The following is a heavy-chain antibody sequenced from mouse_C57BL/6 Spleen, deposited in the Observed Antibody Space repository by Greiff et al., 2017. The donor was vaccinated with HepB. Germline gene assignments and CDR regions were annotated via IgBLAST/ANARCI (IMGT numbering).Heavy chain of an antibody. CDR2: IYPGDGDT. CDR1: GYAFSSSW. V-gene: IGHV1-82*01. D-gene: IGHD2-4*01. Sequence: QVQLQQSGPELVKPGASVKISCKASGYAFSSSWMNWVKQRPGKGLEWIGRIYPGDGDTNYNGKFKGKATLTADKSSSTAYMQLSSLTSEDPAVYFCARSRGYDYDEFAMDYWGQGTSVTVSS. J-gene: IGHJ4*01. CDR3: ARSRGYDYDEFAMDY.